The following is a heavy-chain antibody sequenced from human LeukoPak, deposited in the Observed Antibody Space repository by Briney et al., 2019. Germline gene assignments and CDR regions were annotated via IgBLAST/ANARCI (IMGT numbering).Heavy chain of an antibody. V-gene: IGHV3-30*02. J-gene: IGHJ4*02. CDR3: AKKGGTSGSTDYFDY. D-gene: IGHD5-12*01. Sequence: GGSLRLSCAASGFTFSTYGVNWVRQAPGKGLEWVAFIRYDESNKSYADSVKGRFTISRDNSKNTLYLQIDSLRGEDTAVYYCAKKGGTSGSTDYFDYWGQGTLVTVSS. CDR1: GFTFSTYG. CDR2: IRYDESNK.